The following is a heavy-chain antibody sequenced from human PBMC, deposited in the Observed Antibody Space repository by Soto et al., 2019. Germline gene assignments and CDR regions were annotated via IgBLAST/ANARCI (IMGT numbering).Heavy chain of an antibody. CDR1: GFTFSSYA. D-gene: IGHD3-9*01. J-gene: IGHJ4*02. Sequence: EVQLLESGGGLVQPGGSLRLSCAASGFTFSSYAMSWVRQAPGKGLEWVSAISGSGGSTYYADSVKGRFTISRDNSKNTLYLRVDRLRAEDTAVYYCAGEVDCLSGYLDYWGQGTLVTVSS. V-gene: IGHV3-23*01. CDR3: AGEVDCLSGYLDY. CDR2: ISGSGGST.